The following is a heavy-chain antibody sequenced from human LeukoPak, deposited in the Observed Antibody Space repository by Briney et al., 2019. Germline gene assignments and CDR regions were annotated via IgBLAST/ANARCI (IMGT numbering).Heavy chain of an antibody. CDR3: AKGGKWDVTPFDY. V-gene: IGHV3-23*01. CDR1: GFTFTSYS. J-gene: IGHJ4*02. Sequence: GGSLRLSCAASGFTFTSYSMNWVRQAPGKGLEWVSTSGGGGSTYYADSVKGRLTISRDNSKNTLYLQVNSLRAEDTAVYYCAKGGKWDVTPFDYWGQGTLVTVSS. D-gene: IGHD1-26*01. CDR2: SGGGGST.